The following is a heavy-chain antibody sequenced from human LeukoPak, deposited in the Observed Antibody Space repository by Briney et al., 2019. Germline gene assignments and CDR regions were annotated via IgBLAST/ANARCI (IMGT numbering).Heavy chain of an antibody. V-gene: IGHV3-48*03. Sequence: GGSLRLSRAASGFTFSSYEMNWVRQAPGKGLEGVSYISSSGSTIYYADSVKGRFTISRDNAKSSLYLQMNSLRAEDTAVYYCARGDYGSGSYYFDYWGQGTLVTVSS. CDR2: ISSSGSTI. CDR3: ARGDYGSGSYYFDY. J-gene: IGHJ4*02. CDR1: GFTFSSYE. D-gene: IGHD3-10*01.